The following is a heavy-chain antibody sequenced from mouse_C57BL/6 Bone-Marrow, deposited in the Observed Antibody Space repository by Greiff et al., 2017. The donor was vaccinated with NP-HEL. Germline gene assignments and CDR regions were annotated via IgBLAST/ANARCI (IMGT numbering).Heavy chain of an antibody. D-gene: IGHD1-1*01. CDR1: GYTFTSYW. V-gene: IGHV1-64*01. Sequence: QVQLQQPGAELVKPGTSVKLSCKASGYTFTSYWMHWVKQRPGQGLEWIGMIHPSSGCTNYNEKFKSKATLTVDKSSSTAYMQLSSLTSEDSAVDYCARSITTVGYFDYWGEGTTLTVYS. J-gene: IGHJ2*01. CDR2: IHPSSGCT. CDR3: ARSITTVGYFDY.